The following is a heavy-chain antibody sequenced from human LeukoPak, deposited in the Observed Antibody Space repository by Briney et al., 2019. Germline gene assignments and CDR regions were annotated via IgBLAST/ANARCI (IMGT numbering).Heavy chain of an antibody. CDR1: GGSISSYY. J-gene: IGHJ6*03. Sequence: PSETLSLTCTVSGGSISSYYWSWIRQPPGKGLEWIGYVYYSGSTYYNPSLKSRVTMSVDTSKNQFSLRLSSVTAADTAVYYCARAGGLEMSTIYPHYYYYYMDVWGKGTTATVSS. V-gene: IGHV4-59*01. CDR3: ARAGGLEMSTIYPHYYYYYMDV. CDR2: VYYSGST. D-gene: IGHD5-24*01.